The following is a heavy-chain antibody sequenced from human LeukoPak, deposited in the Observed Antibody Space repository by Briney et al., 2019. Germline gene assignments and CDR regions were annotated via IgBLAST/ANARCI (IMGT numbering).Heavy chain of an antibody. Sequence: ASVKVSCKTSGYTFTSYFIHWVRQAPGQGLEWMGIINPLSGSTTYAQNLQGRVTITSDTSTSTVYVELSSLRSEDTAVYYCGRSVAFREIPRDFWGQGTLVTVSS. V-gene: IGHV1-46*04. CDR2: INPLSGST. J-gene: IGHJ4*02. D-gene: IGHD2-21*01. CDR1: GYTFTSYF. CDR3: GRSVAFREIPRDF.